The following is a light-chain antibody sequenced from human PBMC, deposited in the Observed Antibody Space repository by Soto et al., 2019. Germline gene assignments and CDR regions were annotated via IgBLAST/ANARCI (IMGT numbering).Light chain of an antibody. CDR2: DAS. Sequence: EIVLTQSPATVSLSPGERATLSCRASQSVSSYLAWYQQKPGQAPRLLMYDASNRATGIPARFSGSGSGTDFTLTISSLEPEDFAVYYCQQRSDWPLTFGQGTRLEIK. J-gene: IGKJ5*01. V-gene: IGKV3-11*01. CDR1: QSVSSY. CDR3: QQRSDWPLT.